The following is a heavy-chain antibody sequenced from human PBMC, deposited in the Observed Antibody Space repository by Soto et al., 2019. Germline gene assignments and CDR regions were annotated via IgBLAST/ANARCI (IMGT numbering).Heavy chain of an antibody. D-gene: IGHD6-19*01. CDR1: GYTFTSYD. CDR3: ARERTVAGNDY. CDR2: MNPNSGNT. V-gene: IGHV1-8*01. J-gene: IGHJ4*02. Sequence: SVKVSCKASGYTFTSYDINWVRQATGQGLEWMGWMNPNSGNTGYAQKFKGRVTMTRNTSISTAYMELSSLRSEDTAVYYCARERTVAGNDYWGQGTLVTVSS.